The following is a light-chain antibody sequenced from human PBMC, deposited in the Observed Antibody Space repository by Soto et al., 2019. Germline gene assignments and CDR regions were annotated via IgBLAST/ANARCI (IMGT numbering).Light chain of an antibody. CDR1: HRVSSN. Sequence: EIVMTQSPATLSVSPGERATLSCRASHRVSSNLAWYQQKPGQAPRLLIYGASSRATGIPVRFSGSGSGTEFTLTISSLQSEDFAVYYCQQYNNWPLTFGQGTRLEIK. J-gene: IGKJ5*01. CDR3: QQYNNWPLT. V-gene: IGKV3-15*01. CDR2: GAS.